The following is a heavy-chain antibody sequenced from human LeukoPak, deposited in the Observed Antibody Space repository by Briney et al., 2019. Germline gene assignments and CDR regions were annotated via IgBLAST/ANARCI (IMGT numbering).Heavy chain of an antibody. CDR3: AKDREAVATRGFDY. Sequence: PGGSLRLSCAASGFTFSDYYMSWIRQAPGKGLEWVSYISSSSSYTYYADSVKGRFTISRDNSKNTLYVQMNSLRAEDTAVYYCAKDREAVATRGFDYWGQGTLVTVSS. CDR1: GFTFSDYY. CDR2: ISSSSSYT. J-gene: IGHJ4*02. D-gene: IGHD6-19*01. V-gene: IGHV3-11*05.